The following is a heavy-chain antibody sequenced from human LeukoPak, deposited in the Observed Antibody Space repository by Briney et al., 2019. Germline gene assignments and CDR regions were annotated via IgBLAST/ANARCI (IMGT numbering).Heavy chain of an antibody. CDR3: AKDLIAGAPDYFDY. J-gene: IGHJ4*02. CDR1: GFTFTIYA. D-gene: IGHD1-14*01. Sequence: GTSLRLSCAASGFTFTIYAIHWVRQAPGKGLEWLAVTDGSNKFYSDSVKGRFTISGDSSKSTVYLQMNSLRPEDTAMYYCAKDLIAGAPDYFDYWGQGTLVSVSS. V-gene: IGHV3-30-3*01. CDR2: TDGSNK.